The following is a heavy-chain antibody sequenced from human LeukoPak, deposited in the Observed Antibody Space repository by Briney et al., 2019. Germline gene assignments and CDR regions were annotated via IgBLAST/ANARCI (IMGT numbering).Heavy chain of an antibody. J-gene: IGHJ5*02. CDR2: IYYSGST. V-gene: IGHV4-59*08. Sequence: SETLSLTCTVAGGSISSYYWSWVRQPPGKGREWLGYIYYSGSTNYNPSLKSRVTISVDTSKNQFSLKLSSVTAADTAVYYCARHDITMRFDPWGQGTLVTVSS. D-gene: IGHD3-10*01. CDR1: GGSISSYY. CDR3: ARHDITMRFDP.